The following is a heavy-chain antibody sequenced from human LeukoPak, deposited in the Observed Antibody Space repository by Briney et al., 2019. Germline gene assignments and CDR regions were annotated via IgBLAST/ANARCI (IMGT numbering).Heavy chain of an antibody. J-gene: IGHJ6*04. CDR3: SVTLLGSMDV. D-gene: IGHD7-27*01. CDR1: GDSISSSNW. Sequence: SETLSLTCTVSGDSISSSNWWSWVRQPPGKGLEWIGEIYHSGRTNYNPSLKSRVTISVDTSKNQFSLKLSSVTAADTAVYYCSVTLLGSMDVWGKGTTVTISS. V-gene: IGHV4-4*02. CDR2: IYHSGRT.